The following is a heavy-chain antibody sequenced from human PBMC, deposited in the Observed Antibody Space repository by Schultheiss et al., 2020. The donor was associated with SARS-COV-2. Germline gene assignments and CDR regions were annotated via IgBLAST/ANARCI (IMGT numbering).Heavy chain of an antibody. CDR3: ARSNRESYYFDRSGFWSHDL. CDR1: GGTFSSYA. Sequence: SVKVSCKASGGTFSSYAISWVRQAPGQGLEWMGGIIPIFGTPNYAQNFQDRVTITADKSTRTGYMELRSLRSEDTAVYYCARSNRESYYFDRSGFWSHDLWGQGTLVTVSS. CDR2: IIPIFGTP. V-gene: IGHV1-69*06. J-gene: IGHJ4*02. D-gene: IGHD3-22*01.